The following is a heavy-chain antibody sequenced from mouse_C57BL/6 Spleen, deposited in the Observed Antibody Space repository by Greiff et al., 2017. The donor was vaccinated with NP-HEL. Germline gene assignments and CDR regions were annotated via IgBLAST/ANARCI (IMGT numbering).Heavy chain of an antibody. V-gene: IGHV1-39*01. Sequence: EVQLQESGPELVKPGASVKISCKASGYSFTDYNMNWVKQSNGKSLEWIGVINPNYGTTSYNQKFKGKATLTVDQSSSTAYMQLNSLTSEDSAVYYCAREGITTVVETMDYWGQGTSVTVSS. CDR3: AREGITTVVETMDY. D-gene: IGHD1-1*01. CDR2: INPNYGTT. J-gene: IGHJ4*01. CDR1: GYSFTDYN.